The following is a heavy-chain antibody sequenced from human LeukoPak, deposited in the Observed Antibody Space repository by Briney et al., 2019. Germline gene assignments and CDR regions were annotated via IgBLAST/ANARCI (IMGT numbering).Heavy chain of an antibody. D-gene: IGHD3-10*01. J-gene: IGHJ4*02. V-gene: IGHV3-30*18. CDR2: TSSDGSLE. CDR3: VKDIWFGDGFDS. Sequence: QPGGSLTLSCDGSGFNFSNYAMNWVRPPPGKGMEWVSVTSSDGSLEFYVDSVNGRFSISRDNSKNTLYLQMNRLRAEDTAIYYCVKDIWFGDGFDSWGRGTLVTVSS. CDR1: GFNFSNYA.